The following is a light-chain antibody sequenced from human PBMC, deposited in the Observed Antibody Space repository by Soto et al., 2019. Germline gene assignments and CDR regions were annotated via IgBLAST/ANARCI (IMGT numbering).Light chain of an antibody. CDR2: DVN. J-gene: IGLJ2*01. CDR3: TSWTTSTTMI. CDR1: SSDIGAYNF. V-gene: IGLV2-14*03. Sequence: QSALTQPASVSGSPGQSITISCTGNSSDIGAYNFVYWYHQQPGKAPKLMLYDVNIRPSGVSNRFSGSKSGNTASLTISGLQAEDDAYYYVTSWTTSTTMIFGGGTKLTVL.